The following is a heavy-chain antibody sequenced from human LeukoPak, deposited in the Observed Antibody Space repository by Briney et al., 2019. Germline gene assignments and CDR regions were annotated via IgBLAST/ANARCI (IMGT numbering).Heavy chain of an antibody. Sequence: PGGSLRLSCAASGFTFSSYAMHWVRQAFGKGLEWLGRIRIKADNYATAYSASVKGRFTISRDDSKNSAYLQMDSLKTEDTAVYYCSRFDLYYDGSNYASDGLDVWGQGTTVTVSS. J-gene: IGHJ6*02. CDR1: GFTFSSYA. CDR2: IRIKADNYAT. CDR3: SRFDLYYDGSNYASDGLDV. V-gene: IGHV3-73*01. D-gene: IGHD3-22*01.